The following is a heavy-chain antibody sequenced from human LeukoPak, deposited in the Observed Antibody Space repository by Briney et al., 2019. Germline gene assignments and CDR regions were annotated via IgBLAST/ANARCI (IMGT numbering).Heavy chain of an antibody. CDR2: VSGSGGYT. Sequence: GGSLRLSCAASGFTFSSYAMSWVRQAPGKGLEWVSSVSGSGGYTYYAGSVKGRFTISRDNSKNTLSLQMNSLRAEDTAIYYCAKDRPNYYDSSGHYYRRDGDYWGQGTLVTVSS. CDR1: GFTFSSYA. V-gene: IGHV3-23*01. CDR3: AKDRPNYYDSSGHYYRRDGDY. D-gene: IGHD3-22*01. J-gene: IGHJ4*02.